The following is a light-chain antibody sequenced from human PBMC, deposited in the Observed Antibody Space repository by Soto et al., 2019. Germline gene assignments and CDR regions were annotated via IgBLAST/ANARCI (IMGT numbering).Light chain of an antibody. Sequence: DIVMTQSPDSLAVSLGERATINCKSSQSVLYSSNNKNYLAWYQQKQGQPPKLLIYWASNRESGVPDRFSGSGSGTDFTLSISRLQAEDVAVYYCQQYCSTPLTFGGGTKVEIK. CDR3: QQYCSTPLT. CDR2: WAS. J-gene: IGKJ4*01. CDR1: QSVLYSSNNKNY. V-gene: IGKV4-1*01.